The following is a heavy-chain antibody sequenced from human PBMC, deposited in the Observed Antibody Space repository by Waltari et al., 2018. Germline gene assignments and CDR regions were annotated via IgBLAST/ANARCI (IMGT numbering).Heavy chain of an antibody. CDR2: NNPNNGAS. CDR3: AGVMIFGEPPYAY. Sequence: VQLVQSGAEVKKPGASVKVSCKAAGYTFVGYYIHWVRQSPGQGLKWMGWNNPNNGASNDAQKFQGRVTMTRDTSISTAHRELSGLRSDDTAVYYCAGVMIFGEPPYAYWGQGTLVTVSS. J-gene: IGHJ4*02. CDR1: GYTFVGYY. D-gene: IGHD3-3*01. V-gene: IGHV1-2*02.